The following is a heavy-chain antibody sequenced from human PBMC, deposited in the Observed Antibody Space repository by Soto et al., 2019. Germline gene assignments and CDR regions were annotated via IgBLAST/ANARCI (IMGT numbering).Heavy chain of an antibody. D-gene: IGHD2-8*01. CDR3: ARTGSLTQNGFDP. V-gene: IGHV3-30*03. CDR2: TSYDGSNE. CDR1: GFTFSSYT. Sequence: QVQLVESGGGVVQPGRSLRLSCAASGFTFSSYTMHWVRQAPGKGLEWVAVTSYDGSNEYYADSVKGRFTISRDNSKNTLYLQMNSLRAEDTGVYYCARTGSLTQNGFDPWGLGTLVTVSS. J-gene: IGHJ5*02.